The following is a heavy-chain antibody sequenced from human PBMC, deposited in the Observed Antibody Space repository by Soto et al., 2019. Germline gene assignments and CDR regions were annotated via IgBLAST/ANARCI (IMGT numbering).Heavy chain of an antibody. J-gene: IGHJ4*02. CDR2: IFNSGPT. D-gene: IGHD6-19*01. CDR3: ALALGHTTGLDY. CDR1: GASTVSHYH. Sequence: QVQLQESGPGLVKPSQTLSLTCSVSGASTVSHYHWTWIRQPPGKGLEWMGYIFNSGPTFDNPPLASRISITMDTSGNHFSLELRSVTAADTPVYYCALALGHTTGLDYWGQGTLVTVSS. V-gene: IGHV4-31*02.